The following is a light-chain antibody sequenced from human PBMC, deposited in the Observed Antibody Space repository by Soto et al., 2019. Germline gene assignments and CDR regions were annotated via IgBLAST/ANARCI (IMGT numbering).Light chain of an antibody. CDR3: SSHTSSSTVI. CDR2: EVS. J-gene: IGLJ2*01. CDR1: SSDVGGYNY. V-gene: IGLV2-14*01. Sequence: QSVLTQPASVSGSPGQSITISCTGTSSDVGGYNYVSWYQQHPGKAPKLIIYEVSNRPSGVSNRFSGSKSGNTASLTISGLQAEDEADYYCSSHTSSSTVIFGGGTKLTVL.